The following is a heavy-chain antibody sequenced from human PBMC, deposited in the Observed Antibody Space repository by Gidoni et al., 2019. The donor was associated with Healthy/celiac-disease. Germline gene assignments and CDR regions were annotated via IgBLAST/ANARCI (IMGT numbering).Heavy chain of an antibody. CDR3: ASQYSSSWGSDY. J-gene: IGHJ4*02. CDR2: IYYSGST. V-gene: IGHV4-59*01. D-gene: IGHD6-13*01. CDR1: GGSISSYY. Sequence: QVQLQESGPGLAKPSETLSLTCTVSGGSISSYYWSWIRQPPGKGLEWIGYIYYSGSTNYNPSLKSRVTISVDTSKNQFSLKLSSVTAADTAVYYCASQYSSSWGSDYWGQGTLVTVSS.